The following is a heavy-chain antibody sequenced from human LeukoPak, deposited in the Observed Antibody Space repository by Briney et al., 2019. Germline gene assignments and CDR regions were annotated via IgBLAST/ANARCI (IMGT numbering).Heavy chain of an antibody. CDR1: GFTFSSYW. CDR2: IKEDGSQK. Sequence: GGSLRLSCAASGFTFSSYWMSWVRQSPGKGLEWVANIKEDGSQKYYVDSVKGRFTISRDNAKNSLYLQMNSLRGEDTAVYHCARGLTRSDYWGQGTLVTVSS. V-gene: IGHV3-7*04. CDR3: ARGLTRSDY. J-gene: IGHJ4*02.